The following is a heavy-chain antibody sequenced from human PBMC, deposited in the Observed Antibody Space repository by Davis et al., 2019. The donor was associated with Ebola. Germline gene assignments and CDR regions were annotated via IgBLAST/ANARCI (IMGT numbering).Heavy chain of an antibody. D-gene: IGHD6-13*01. CDR3: ARGDSSSWYYYGMDV. V-gene: IGHV3-7*03. J-gene: IGHJ6*04. Sequence: PGGSLRLSCAASGFTFSTYWTTWVRQAPGKGLEWVANIKQDGSEKYYVDSVKGRFTISRDNAKNSLYLQMNSLRAEGTAVYYCARGDSSSWYYYGMDVWGKGTTVTVSS. CDR2: IKQDGSEK. CDR1: GFTFSTYW.